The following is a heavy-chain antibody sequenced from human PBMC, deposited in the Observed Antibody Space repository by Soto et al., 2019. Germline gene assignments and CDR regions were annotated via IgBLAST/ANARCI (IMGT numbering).Heavy chain of an antibody. V-gene: IGHV1-18*01. J-gene: IGHJ6*02. Sequence: QVQLVQSGAEVKKPGASVKVSCKASGYTFTSYGISWVRQAPGQGLEWMGWISAYNGNTNYAQKLQGRVTMTTDTPPSTADTELRSLRSDDTAVYYCARDDYADYVDYYYGMDVWGQGTTVTVSS. CDR2: ISAYNGNT. CDR3: ARDDYADYVDYYYGMDV. CDR1: GYTFTSYG. D-gene: IGHD4-17*01.